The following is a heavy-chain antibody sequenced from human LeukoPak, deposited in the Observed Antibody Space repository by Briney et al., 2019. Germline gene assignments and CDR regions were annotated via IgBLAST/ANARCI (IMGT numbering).Heavy chain of an antibody. D-gene: IGHD3-9*01. CDR2: IYYSGST. CDR3: AREYYDILTGSQTPVIAD. Sequence: SETLPLTCTVSGGSISSYYWSWIRQPPGKGLEWIGYIYYSGSTNYNPSLKSRVTISVDTSKNQFSLKLGSVTAADTAVYYCAREYYDILTGSQTPVIADSGQGTLVTVSS. CDR1: GGSISSYY. J-gene: IGHJ4*02. V-gene: IGHV4-59*01.